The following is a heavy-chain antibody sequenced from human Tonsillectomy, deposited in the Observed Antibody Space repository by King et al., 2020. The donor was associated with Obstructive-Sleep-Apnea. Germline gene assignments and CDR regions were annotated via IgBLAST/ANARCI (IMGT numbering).Heavy chain of an antibody. CDR1: GFTFSSYA. CDR2: ISYDGSNK. V-gene: IGHV3-30*04. J-gene: IGHJ4*02. CDR3: ARDFGPAAADLFDY. D-gene: IGHD6-13*01. Sequence: VQLVESGGGVVQPGRSLRLSCAASGFTFSSYAMHWVRQAPGKGLEWVAVISYDGSNKYYADSVKGRFTISRDNSKNTLYLQMNSLRAEDTAVYYWARDFGPAAADLFDYWGQGTLVTVPS.